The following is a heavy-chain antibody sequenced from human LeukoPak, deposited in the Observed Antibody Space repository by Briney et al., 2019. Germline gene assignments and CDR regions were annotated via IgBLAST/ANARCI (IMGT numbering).Heavy chain of an antibody. CDR3: ARDWIYYGSGSYYNYYYYYMDV. D-gene: IGHD3-10*01. CDR2: IYHSGST. V-gene: IGHV4-4*02. CDR1: GGSISSSNW. J-gene: IGHJ6*03. Sequence: PSGTLSLTCAVSGGSISSSNWWSWVRQPPGKGLEWIGEIYHSGSTNYNPSLKSRVTISVDKSKNQFSLKLSSVTAADTAVYYCARDWIYYGSGSYYNYYYYYMDVWGKGTTVTVSS.